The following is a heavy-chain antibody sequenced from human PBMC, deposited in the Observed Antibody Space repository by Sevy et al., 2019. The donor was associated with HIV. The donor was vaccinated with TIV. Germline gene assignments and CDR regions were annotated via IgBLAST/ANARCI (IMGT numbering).Heavy chain of an antibody. CDR3: AKLGSTTLTTSDAFDI. V-gene: IGHV3-30*02. CDR1: GFTFSSSG. D-gene: IGHD4-17*01. Sequence: GGSLRLSCAASGFTFSSSGMHWVRQAPGKGLEWVTFIRYDGTTKYSADSVKGRFTISRDNSKSTLYLQMNSLRDEDTGVYFCAKLGSTTLTTSDAFDIWGQGTLVTVSS. J-gene: IGHJ3*02. CDR2: IRYDGTTK.